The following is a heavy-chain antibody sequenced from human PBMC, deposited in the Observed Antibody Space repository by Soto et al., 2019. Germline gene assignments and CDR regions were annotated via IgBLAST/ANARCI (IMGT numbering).Heavy chain of an antibody. CDR1: GFTFSSYG. CDR2: ISYDGSNK. V-gene: IGHV3-30*18. D-gene: IGHD1-26*01. CDR3: AKFESYADY. J-gene: IGHJ4*02. Sequence: PGGSLRLSCAASGFTFSSYGMHWVRQAPGKGLEWVAVISYDGSNKYYADSVKGRFTISRDNSKNTLYLQMNSLRAEDTAVYYCAKFESYADYWGQGTLVTVAS.